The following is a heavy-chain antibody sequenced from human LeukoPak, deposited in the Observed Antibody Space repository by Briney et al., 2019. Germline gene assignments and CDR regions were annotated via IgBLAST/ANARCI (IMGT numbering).Heavy chain of an antibody. CDR1: GFTFNLAW. CDR2: IAVTPDGPAT. D-gene: IGHD6-6*01. Sequence: GGSLRLSCSASGFTFNLAWMSWVRQTPGKGLQWVARIAVTPDGPATDYATPVRGRFTISRDDSRNMVYLQMSSLRTDDTAVYYCVWSSTWDKRFYLDQWGQGTLVTVSS. J-gene: IGHJ4*02. CDR3: VWSSTWDKRFYLDQ. V-gene: IGHV3-15*04.